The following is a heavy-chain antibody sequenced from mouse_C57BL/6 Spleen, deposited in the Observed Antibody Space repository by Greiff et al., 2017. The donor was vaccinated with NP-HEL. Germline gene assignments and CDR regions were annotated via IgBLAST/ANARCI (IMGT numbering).Heavy chain of an antibody. CDR3: ARGGITTVVYWYFDV. Sequence: DVQLVESEGGLVQPGSSMKLSCTASGFTFSDYYMAWVRQVPEKGLEWVANINYDGSSTYYLDSLKSRFIISRDNAKNILYLQMSSLKSEDTATNYCARGGITTVVYWYFDVWGTGTTVTVSS. D-gene: IGHD1-1*01. CDR1: GFTFSDYY. J-gene: IGHJ1*03. CDR2: INYDGSST. V-gene: IGHV5-16*01.